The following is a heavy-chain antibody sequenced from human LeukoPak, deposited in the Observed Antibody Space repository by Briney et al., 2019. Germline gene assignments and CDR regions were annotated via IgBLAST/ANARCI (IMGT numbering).Heavy chain of an antibody. CDR2: IYYSGST. Sequence: PSETLSLTCTVSGGSISSYYWSWIRQPPGKGLGWIGYIYYSGSTNYNPSLKSRVTISVDTSKNQFSLKLSSVTAADTAVYYCVREKWDYYDSSGYYYLNWFDPWGQGTLVTVSS. J-gene: IGHJ5*02. D-gene: IGHD3-22*01. CDR3: VREKWDYYDSSGYYYLNWFDP. CDR1: GGSISSYY. V-gene: IGHV4-59*01.